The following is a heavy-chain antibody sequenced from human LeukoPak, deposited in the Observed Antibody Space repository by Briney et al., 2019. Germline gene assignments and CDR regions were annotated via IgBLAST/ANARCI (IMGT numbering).Heavy chain of an antibody. CDR1: GFTVSSNY. Sequence: PGGSLRLSCAASGFTVSSNYMSWVRQAPGKGLEWVSVIYSGGSTYYADSVKGRFTISRDNSKNTLYLQMNSLRAEDTAVYYCAKDRGLIGGSPHIDYWGQGTLVTVSS. CDR3: AKDRGLIGGSPHIDY. V-gene: IGHV3-66*01. CDR2: IYSGGST. D-gene: IGHD1-26*01. J-gene: IGHJ4*02.